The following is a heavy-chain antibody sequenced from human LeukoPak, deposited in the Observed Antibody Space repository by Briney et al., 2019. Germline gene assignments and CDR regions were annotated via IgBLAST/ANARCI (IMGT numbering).Heavy chain of an antibody. D-gene: IGHD1-7*01. CDR3: AKDLELGDY. CDR2: IWYDATIQ. Sequence: GGSLRLSCAASGFTFSTYTMHWVRQAPGKGLDWVAIIWYDATIQYYADSVRGRFTVSRDNSKNTLYLQMNSLRAEDTAVYYCAKDLELGDYWGQGTLVTVSS. V-gene: IGHV3-30*02. CDR1: GFTFSTYT. J-gene: IGHJ4*02.